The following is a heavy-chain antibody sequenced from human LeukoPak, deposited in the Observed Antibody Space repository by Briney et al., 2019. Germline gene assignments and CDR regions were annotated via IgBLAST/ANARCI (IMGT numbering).Heavy chain of an antibody. Sequence: GASVKVSCKASGYTFSTYGINWVRQAPGQGLEWMGWISAYDGNTDYAQNLQGRVTMTTDTSTSTAYMELRSLRSDDTAVYYCARAVRGYSYAYLPYWGQGTLVTVSS. J-gene: IGHJ4*02. CDR1: GYTFSTYG. D-gene: IGHD5-18*01. V-gene: IGHV1-18*01. CDR3: ARAVRGYSYAYLPY. CDR2: ISAYDGNT.